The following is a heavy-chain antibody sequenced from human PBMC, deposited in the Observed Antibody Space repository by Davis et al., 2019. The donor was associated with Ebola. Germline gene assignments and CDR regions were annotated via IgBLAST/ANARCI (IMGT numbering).Heavy chain of an antibody. Sequence: GESLKISCVVSGFTFSSYGMHWVRQAPGKGLEWVANIKQDGSEKYYVDSVKGRFTISRDNAKNSVFLQMNSLRAEDTAVYYCASHDYGDYAGPDYWGQGTLVTVSS. V-gene: IGHV3-7*01. CDR1: GFTFSSYG. J-gene: IGHJ4*02. CDR3: ASHDYGDYAGPDY. CDR2: IKQDGSEK. D-gene: IGHD4-17*01.